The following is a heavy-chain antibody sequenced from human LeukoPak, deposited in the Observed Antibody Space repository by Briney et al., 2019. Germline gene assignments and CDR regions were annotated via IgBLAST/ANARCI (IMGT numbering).Heavy chain of an antibody. Sequence: PSETLSLTCTVSGGSISSYYWSRIRQPPGKGLEWIGYVYYSGSTNYNPSLKSRVTISVDTSKNQFSLKLRSVTAADTAVYYCARAPKYDFWSGYYWFDPWGQGTLVTVSS. J-gene: IGHJ5*02. CDR1: GGSISSYY. V-gene: IGHV4-59*01. CDR2: VYYSGST. CDR3: ARAPKYDFWSGYYWFDP. D-gene: IGHD3-3*01.